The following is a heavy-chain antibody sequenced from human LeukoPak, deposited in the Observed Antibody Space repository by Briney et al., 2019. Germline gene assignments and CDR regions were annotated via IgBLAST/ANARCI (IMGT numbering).Heavy chain of an antibody. D-gene: IGHD1-14*01. J-gene: IGHJ3*02. CDR2: INPNSGGT. CDR1: GYTFTGYY. Sequence: ASVKVSCKASGYTFTGYYMHWVRQAPGQGLEWMGWINPNSGGTNYAQKFQGRVTMTRDTSISTAYMELSSLRSEDTAVYYCATPPSNADAFDIWGQGTMVTVSS. CDR3: ATPPSNADAFDI. V-gene: IGHV1-2*02.